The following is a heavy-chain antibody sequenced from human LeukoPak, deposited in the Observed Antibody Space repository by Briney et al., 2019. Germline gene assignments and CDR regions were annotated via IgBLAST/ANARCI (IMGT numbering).Heavy chain of an antibody. J-gene: IGHJ4*02. D-gene: IGHD2-2*01. CDR1: GGSISSGGYY. CDR3: ARAGYCSSTSCIMFDY. Sequence: SQTLSLTCTVSGGSISSGGYYWSWIRQHPGKGLEWIGYIYYSGSTYYSPSLKSRVTISVDTSKNQFSLKLSSVTAADTAVYYCARAGYCSSTSCIMFDYWGQGTLVTVSS. V-gene: IGHV4-31*03. CDR2: IYYSGST.